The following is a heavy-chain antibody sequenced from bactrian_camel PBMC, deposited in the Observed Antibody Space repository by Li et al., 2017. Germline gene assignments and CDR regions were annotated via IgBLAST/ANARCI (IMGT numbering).Heavy chain of an antibody. Sequence: HVQLVESGGGLVQAGGSLRLSCAASGYTYNRSCMAWFRQAPGKEREGVARIYTGSGNTYYADSVKGRLTISIDNVNMVYLQMNSLKPEDTAMYYCAADLERGNWYDSNEYRHWGRGTQVTVS. CDR1: GYTYNRSC. D-gene: IGHD6*01. V-gene: IGHV3S1*01. CDR2: IYTGSGNT. CDR3: AADLERGNWYDSNEYRH. J-gene: IGHJ4*01.